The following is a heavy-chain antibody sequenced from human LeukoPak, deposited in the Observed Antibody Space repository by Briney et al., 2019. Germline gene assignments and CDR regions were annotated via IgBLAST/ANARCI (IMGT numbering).Heavy chain of an antibody. Sequence: ASVKASCKASGYTFTGYYMHWVRQAPGQGLEWMGRINPNSGGTNYAQKFQGRVTMTRDTSISTAYMELSRLRSDDTAVYYCARVYSSSFYYFDYWGQGTLVTVSS. CDR1: GYTFTGYY. V-gene: IGHV1-2*06. J-gene: IGHJ4*02. CDR2: INPNSGGT. D-gene: IGHD6-13*01. CDR3: ARVYSSSFYYFDY.